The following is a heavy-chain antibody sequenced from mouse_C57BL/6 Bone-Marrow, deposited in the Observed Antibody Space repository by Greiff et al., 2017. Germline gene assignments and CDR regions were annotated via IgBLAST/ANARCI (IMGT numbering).Heavy chain of an antibody. D-gene: IGHD2-3*01. V-gene: IGHV1-54*01. CDR3: ARSGAGYSSWFAN. Sequence: QVQLQQSGAELVRPGTSVKVSCKASGYAFTNYLIEWVKQRPGQGLEWIGVINPGSGGTNYNEKFKGKATLTADKSSSTAYMQLSSLTSEDSAVYFCARSGAGYSSWFANWGQEALVPVSA. CDR2: INPGSGGT. CDR1: GYAFTNYL. J-gene: IGHJ3*01.